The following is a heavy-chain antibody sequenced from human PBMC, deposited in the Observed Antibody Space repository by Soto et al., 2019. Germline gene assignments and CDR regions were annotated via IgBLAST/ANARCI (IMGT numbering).Heavy chain of an antibody. D-gene: IGHD6-13*01. V-gene: IGHV4-31*03. J-gene: IGHJ5*02. CDR1: CGSISSGAYY. CDR3: ARVSATGTRWFDP. CDR2: ISHRGTA. Sequence: SETLSLTCTVSCGSISSGAYYWGWVRQHPGKGLEWIGYISHRGTAYYTPSLKSRVSLSVDPSKSQFSLNVTSLTAADTAVYYCARVSATGTRWFDPWGPGTLVTVSS.